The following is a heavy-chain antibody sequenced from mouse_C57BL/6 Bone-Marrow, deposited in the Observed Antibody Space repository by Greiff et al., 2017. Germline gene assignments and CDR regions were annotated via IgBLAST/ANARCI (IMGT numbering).Heavy chain of an antibody. D-gene: IGHD3-1*01. CDR3: ARGGYYYAMDY. CDR2: INPNNGGT. Sequence: EVKLQESGPELVKPGASVKIPCTASGYTFTDYNLDWVKQSHGKSLEWIGDINPNNGGTIYNQKFKGKATLTVDKSSSTAYMELRSLTSEDTAVYYCARGGYYYAMDYWGQGTSVTVSS. CDR1: GYTFTDYN. V-gene: IGHV1-18*01. J-gene: IGHJ4*01.